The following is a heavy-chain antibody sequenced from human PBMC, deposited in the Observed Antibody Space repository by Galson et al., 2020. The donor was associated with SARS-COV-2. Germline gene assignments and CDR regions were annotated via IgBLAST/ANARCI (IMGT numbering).Heavy chain of an antibody. J-gene: IGHJ5*02. D-gene: IGHD3-10*01. V-gene: IGHV4-34*01. Sequence: SETLSLTCAVYGGSFSGYYWSWIRQPPGKGLEWIGEINHSGSTNYNPSLKSRVTISVDTSKNQFSLKLSSVTAADTAVYYCARGARRSGYYGSGAANWFDPWGQGTLVTVSS. CDR1: GGSFSGYY. CDR3: ARGARRSGYYGSGAANWFDP. CDR2: INHSGST.